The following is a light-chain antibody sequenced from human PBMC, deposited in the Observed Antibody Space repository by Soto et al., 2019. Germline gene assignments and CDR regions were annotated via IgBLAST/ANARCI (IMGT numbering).Light chain of an antibody. CDR3: CSYGRSVV. CDR1: SNDFGTYNL. V-gene: IGLV2-23*01. J-gene: IGLJ2*01. Sequence: QSALTQPASVSGSPGQSITISCTGISNDFGTYNLVSWYQHHPGKAPKLIIYKASKKPSGVPNRFSGSKSGNTASLTISGLHAEDEADYYCCSYGRSVVFGGGTKLTVL. CDR2: KAS.